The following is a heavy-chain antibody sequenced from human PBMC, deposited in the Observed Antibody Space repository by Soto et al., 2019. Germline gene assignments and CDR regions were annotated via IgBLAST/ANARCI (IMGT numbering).Heavy chain of an antibody. D-gene: IGHD4-4*01. J-gene: IGHJ6*03. CDR3: ARVGTTVTTKTYYYYYYLDV. CDR2: SYSGGST. CDR1: GFTVSSNY. Sequence: EVQLVESGGGLVQPGGSLRLSCAASGFTVSSNYMTWVRQAPGKGLEWVSVSYSGGSTYYADSVKGRFTISRDNSKNTPYLQMNSLRGEDTTVYYCARVGTTVTTKTYYYYYYLDVWGKGTTLTVAS. V-gene: IGHV3-66*01.